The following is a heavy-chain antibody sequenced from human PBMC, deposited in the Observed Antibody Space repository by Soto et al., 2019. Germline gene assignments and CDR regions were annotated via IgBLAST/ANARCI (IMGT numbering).Heavy chain of an antibody. V-gene: IGHV3-21*01. J-gene: IGHJ3*02. Sequence: REKPGGSLRLSCAASGFTFSSYSMNWVRQAPGKGLEWVSSISSSSSYIYYADSVKGRFTISRDNAKNSLYLQMNSLRAEDTAVYYCASYYDFWSGYVHDAFDIWGQGTMVTVSS. CDR3: ASYYDFWSGYVHDAFDI. CDR1: GFTFSSYS. D-gene: IGHD3-3*01. CDR2: ISSSSSYI.